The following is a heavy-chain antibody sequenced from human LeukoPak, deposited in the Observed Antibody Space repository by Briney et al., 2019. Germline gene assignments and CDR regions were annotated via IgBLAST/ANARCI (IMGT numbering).Heavy chain of an antibody. V-gene: IGHV4-39*07. CDR1: GGSISSGGYY. CDR3: ARGQKRITMVRGVMRWFDP. CDR2: INHSGST. D-gene: IGHD3-10*01. Sequence: PSETLSLTCTVSGGSISSGGYYWSWIRQPPGRGLEWIGEINHSGSTNYNPSLKSRVTISVDTSKNQFSLKLSSVTAADTAVYYCARGQKRITMVRGVMRWFDPWGQGTLVTVFS. J-gene: IGHJ5*02.